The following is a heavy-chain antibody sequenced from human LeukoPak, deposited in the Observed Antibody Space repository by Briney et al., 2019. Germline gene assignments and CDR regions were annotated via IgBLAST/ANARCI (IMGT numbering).Heavy chain of an antibody. CDR1: GFTFRSYW. CDR2: IKQDGSEK. V-gene: IGHV3-7*05. J-gene: IGHJ4*02. D-gene: IGHD4/OR15-4a*01. CDR3: ARDGAPWDY. Sequence: GGSLRLSCAASGFTFRSYWMSWVRQAPGKGLEFVANIKQDGSEKYYVDSVKGRFTISRDNTKNSLYLQMNSLRAEDTAVYYCARDGAPWDYWGQGTLVTVPS.